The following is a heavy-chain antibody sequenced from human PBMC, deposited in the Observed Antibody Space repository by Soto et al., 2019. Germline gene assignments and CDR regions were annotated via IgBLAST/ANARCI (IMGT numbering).Heavy chain of an antibody. CDR1: GFTFSDYY. D-gene: IGHD2-15*01. CDR2: ISSSGSTI. J-gene: IGHJ5*02. V-gene: IGHV3-11*01. CDR3: ARDVYCSGDSCYGLHWFDP. Sequence: GGSLRLSCAASGFTFSDYYMSWIRQAPGKGLEWVSYISSSGSTIYYADSVKGRFTISRDNAKNSLYLQMNSLRAEDTAVYYCARDVYCSGDSCYGLHWFDPWGQGTLVTVSS.